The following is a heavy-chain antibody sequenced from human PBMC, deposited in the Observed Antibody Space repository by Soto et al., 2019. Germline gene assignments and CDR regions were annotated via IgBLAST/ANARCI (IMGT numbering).Heavy chain of an antibody. Sequence: QVQLVQSGAEVKKPGASVKVSCKASGYTFTSYYMHWVRQAPGQGLEWMGIINPSGGSTSYAQKFQGRGTMTRDRSTSTVYRELSRLRSEDTAVYYCARDLWGVSPYDYCGPGTLFTVSS. V-gene: IGHV1-46*01. CDR3: ARDLWGVSPYDY. CDR1: GYTFTSYY. J-gene: IGHJ4*02. D-gene: IGHD3-16*01. CDR2: INPSGGST.